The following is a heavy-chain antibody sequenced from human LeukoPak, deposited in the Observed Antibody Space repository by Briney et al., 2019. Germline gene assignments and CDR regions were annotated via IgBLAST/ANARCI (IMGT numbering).Heavy chain of an antibody. CDR1: GFSFSYYW. Sequence: PGGSLRLSCAASGFSFSYYWMSWVRQAPGKGLEWVAGMKHDETEINYVDSVKGRFIISRDNAKNSLYLQMNSLRAEDTAVYYCARDRVGTWSRTDYWGQGTLVTVSS. CDR3: ARDRVGTWSRTDY. V-gene: IGHV3-7*01. J-gene: IGHJ4*02. D-gene: IGHD6-13*01. CDR2: MKHDETEI.